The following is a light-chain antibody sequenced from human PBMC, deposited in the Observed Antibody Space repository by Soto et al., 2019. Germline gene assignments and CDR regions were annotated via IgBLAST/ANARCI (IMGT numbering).Light chain of an antibody. CDR1: LSVNNY. V-gene: IGKV3-11*01. CDR3: HQRTTRPTGMYT. Sequence: EIVLTQSPATLSLSPGERATLSCRASLSVNNYLSWYQQKPGHAPRLLIYDASNRSTGIPARFSGSGSGTDFTLTSSSLEPEDFAVYYCHQRTTRPTGMYTFGQGTKLEIK. J-gene: IGKJ2*01. CDR2: DAS.